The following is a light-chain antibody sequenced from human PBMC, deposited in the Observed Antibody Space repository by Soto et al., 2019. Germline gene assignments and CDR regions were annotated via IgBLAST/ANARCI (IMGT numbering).Light chain of an antibody. V-gene: IGLV2-8*01. CDR3: ISYAGSDFYV. CDR1: SSDVGGYNY. Sequence: QSALTQPPSASGSPGQSVTISCTGTSSDVGGYNYVSWYRQHPGKAPKLMISEVSKRPSGVPDRFSGSKSGNTASLTVSGLQAEDEADYYCISYAGSDFYVFGTGTKVTVL. CDR2: EVS. J-gene: IGLJ1*01.